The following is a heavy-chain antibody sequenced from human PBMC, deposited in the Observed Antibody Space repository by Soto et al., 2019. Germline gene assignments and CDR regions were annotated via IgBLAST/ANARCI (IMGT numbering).Heavy chain of an antibody. D-gene: IGHD2-15*01. CDR1: GFTFSIYG. V-gene: IGHV3-30*18. Sequence: QVQLVESGGGVVQPGRSLRLSCAASGFTFSIYGMHWVRLAPGKGLEWVAVVSYDGTIKYYADSVKGRFTISKDNSKNTLYLQMNSLRAEDTAVYFCAKDLFCSGVTCSSVADFDYWGQGTLVTVSS. CDR2: VSYDGTIK. CDR3: AKDLFCSGVTCSSVADFDY. J-gene: IGHJ4*02.